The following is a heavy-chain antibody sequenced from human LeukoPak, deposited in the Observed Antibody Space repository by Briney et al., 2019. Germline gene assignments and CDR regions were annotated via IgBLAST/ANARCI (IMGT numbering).Heavy chain of an antibody. J-gene: IGHJ4*02. D-gene: IGHD1-26*01. CDR1: GGSFSGYY. CDR3: ARDWSRRNSGSYFDY. Sequence: SETLSLTCAVYGGSFSGYYWSWIRQPPGKGLEWIGEINHSGSTNYNPSLKSRVTISVDTSKNQFSLKLSSVTAADTAVYYCARDWSRRNSGSYFDYWGQGTLVTVSS. V-gene: IGHV4-34*01. CDR2: INHSGST.